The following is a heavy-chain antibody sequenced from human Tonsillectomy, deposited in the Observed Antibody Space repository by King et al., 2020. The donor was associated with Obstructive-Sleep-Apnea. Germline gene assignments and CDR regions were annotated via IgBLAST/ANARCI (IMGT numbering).Heavy chain of an antibody. D-gene: IGHD4-17*01. Sequence: QVQLVESGGGVVQPGRSLRLSCAASGFTFSSYGMHWVRQAPGKGLEWVAIISYDGSNKNYADSVKGRFTISRDNSKNTLYLQMNSLRAEDTAVYYCAKDNYGDYVAAPDYWGQGTLVTVSS. J-gene: IGHJ4*02. CDR3: AKDNYGDYVAAPDY. CDR1: GFTFSSYG. V-gene: IGHV3-30*18. CDR2: ISYDGSNK.